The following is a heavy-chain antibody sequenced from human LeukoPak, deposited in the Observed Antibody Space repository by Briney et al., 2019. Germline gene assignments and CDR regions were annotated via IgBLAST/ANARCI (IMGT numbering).Heavy chain of an antibody. CDR3: ARDSDYVWGSTRLYYYYYYMDV. V-gene: IGHV3-21*01. Sequence: PGGSLRLSCAASGFTFSSYSMNWVRQAPGKGLEWVSSISSSSSYIYYADSVKGRFTISRDNAKNSLYLQMNSLRAEDTAVYYCARDSDYVWGSTRLYYYYYYMDVWGKGTTVTVSS. CDR2: ISSSSSYI. J-gene: IGHJ6*03. CDR1: GFTFSSYS. D-gene: IGHD3-16*01.